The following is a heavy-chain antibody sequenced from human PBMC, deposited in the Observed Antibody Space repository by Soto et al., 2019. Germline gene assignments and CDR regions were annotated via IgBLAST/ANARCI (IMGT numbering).Heavy chain of an antibody. D-gene: IGHD6-19*01. CDR1: GFTFSSYG. J-gene: IGHJ4*02. V-gene: IGHV3-33*01. CDR3: ARDLNPTFIAVAGIDY. CDR2: IWYDGSNK. Sequence: PGGSLRLSCAASGFTFSSYGMHWVRQAPGKGLEWVAVIWYDGSNKYYADSVKGRFTISRDASKNTLYLQMNSLRAEDTAVYYCARDLNPTFIAVAGIDYWGQGT.